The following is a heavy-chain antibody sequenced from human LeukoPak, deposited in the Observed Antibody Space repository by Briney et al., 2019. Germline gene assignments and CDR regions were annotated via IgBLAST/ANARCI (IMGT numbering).Heavy chain of an antibody. Sequence: SETLSLTCAVYGGSFSGYYWSWIRQPPGKGLEWIGEINHSGSTNYNPSLKSRVTISVGTSKNQFSLKLSSVTAADTAVYYCAREGRPGAYYFDYWGQGTLVTVSS. D-gene: IGHD1-26*01. CDR3: AREGRPGAYYFDY. V-gene: IGHV4-34*01. J-gene: IGHJ4*02. CDR2: INHSGST. CDR1: GGSFSGYY.